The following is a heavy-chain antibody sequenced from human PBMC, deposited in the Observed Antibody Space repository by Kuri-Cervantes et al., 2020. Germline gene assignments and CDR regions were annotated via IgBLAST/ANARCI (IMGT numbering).Heavy chain of an antibody. D-gene: IGHD1-7*01. CDR2: INHSGST. CDR1: GGSFSGYY. CDR3: ARELGGGNFGI. V-gene: IGHV4-34*01. J-gene: IGHJ4*02. Sequence: GSLRLSCAVYGGSFSGYYWSWIRQPPGKGLEWIGEINHSGSTNYNPSLKSRVTISVDTSKNQFSLKLSAVTAADTAVYYCARELGGGNFGIWGQGTLVTVSS.